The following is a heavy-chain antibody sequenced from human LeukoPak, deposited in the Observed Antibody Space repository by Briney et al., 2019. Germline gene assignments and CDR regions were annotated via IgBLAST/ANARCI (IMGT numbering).Heavy chain of an antibody. CDR3: ARGDQTDAFDI. V-gene: IGHV4-4*09. Sequence: SETLSLTCTVSGGSISSYYWSWIRQPPGKGLEWVGYIYQSGSTYYNPSLNSRVTVSVDSSKNQFSLKLSSVTAADTAVYYCARGDQTDAFDIWGQGTMVTVSS. CDR2: IYQSGST. D-gene: IGHD3-10*01. CDR1: GGSISSYY. J-gene: IGHJ3*02.